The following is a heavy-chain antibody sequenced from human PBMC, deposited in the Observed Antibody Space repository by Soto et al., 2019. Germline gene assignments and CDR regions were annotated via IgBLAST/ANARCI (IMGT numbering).Heavy chain of an antibody. CDR1: GGTFSSYA. V-gene: IGHV1-69*13. CDR3: AREGDDYGGNSYYYYGMDV. Sequence: ASVKVSCKASGGTFSSYAISWVRQAPGQGLEWMGGIIPIFGTANYAQKFQGRVTITADESTSTAYMELSSLRSEDTAVYYCAREGDDYGGNSYYYYGMDVWGQGTTVTVSS. D-gene: IGHD4-17*01. CDR2: IIPIFGTA. J-gene: IGHJ6*02.